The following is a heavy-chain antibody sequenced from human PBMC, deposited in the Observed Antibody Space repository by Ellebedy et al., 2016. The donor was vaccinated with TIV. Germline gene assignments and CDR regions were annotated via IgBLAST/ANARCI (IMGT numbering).Heavy chain of an antibody. Sequence: SETLSLXCTVSGDSISSYYWNWIRQAPGKGLEWIGSFYYTGSTKYNPSLESRVTISVDSSKNQFALKLSYVTAADTAVYYCASWGDYGGNRHLDYWGQGTLVTVSS. D-gene: IGHD4-23*01. CDR3: ASWGDYGGNRHLDY. CDR2: FYYTGST. CDR1: GDSISSYY. J-gene: IGHJ4*02. V-gene: IGHV4-59*01.